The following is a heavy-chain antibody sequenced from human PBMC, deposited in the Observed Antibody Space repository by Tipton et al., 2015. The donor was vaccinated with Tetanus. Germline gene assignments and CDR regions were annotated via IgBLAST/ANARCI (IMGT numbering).Heavy chain of an antibody. CDR1: GYRFTSTW. CDR3: ARDQSDSSPPTYWYFDV. V-gene: IGHV1-46*01. CDR2: INPNGDYT. Sequence: QLVQSGAEVKKPGASVKVSCKASGYRFTSTWMHWVRQAPGQGLEWMGIINPNGDYTTYAQKFQGRVILTRDTSTSTDYMELSSLTPDDTAVYYCARDQSDSSPPTYWYFDVWGRGTLVTVSS. D-gene: IGHD6-6*01. J-gene: IGHJ2*01.